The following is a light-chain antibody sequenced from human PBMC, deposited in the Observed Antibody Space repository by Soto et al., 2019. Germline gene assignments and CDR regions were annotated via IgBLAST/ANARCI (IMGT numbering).Light chain of an antibody. J-gene: IGLJ3*02. CDR2: LNSDGSH. CDR3: QTWGTGTWV. V-gene: IGLV4-69*01. CDR1: SGHSSYA. Sequence: QLVLTQSPSASASLGASVKLTCTLSSGHSSYAIAWHQQQPEKGPRYLMKLNSDGSHSKGDGIPDRFSSSSSGAERYLTISRRQSEDEADYYCQTWGTGTWVFGGGTKLTVL.